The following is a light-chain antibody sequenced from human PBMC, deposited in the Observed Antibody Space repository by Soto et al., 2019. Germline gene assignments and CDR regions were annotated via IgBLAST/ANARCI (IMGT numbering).Light chain of an antibody. J-gene: IGLJ1*01. CDR1: KLGDKY. Sequence: ELTQPPSVSVSPGQTASITCSGDKLGDKYACWYQQKPGQSPVLVIYQDSKRPSGIPERFSGSNSGDTATLTISGTQAMDEADYYCQAWDSSTYVFGTGTKLTVL. CDR3: QAWDSSTYV. V-gene: IGLV3-1*01. CDR2: QDS.